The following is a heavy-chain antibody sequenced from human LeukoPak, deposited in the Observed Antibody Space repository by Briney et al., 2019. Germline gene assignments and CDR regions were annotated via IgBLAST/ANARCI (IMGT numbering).Heavy chain of an antibody. CDR3: AKDQLFFWYSSSSYFDY. CDR1: GFTFSSYG. CDR2: ISYDGSNK. J-gene: IGHJ4*02. D-gene: IGHD6-6*01. V-gene: IGHV3-30*18. Sequence: GGSLRLSCAASGFTFSSYGMHWVRQAPGKGLEWVAVISYDGSNKYYADSVKGRFTISRDNSKNTLYLQMNSLRAEDTAVYYCAKDQLFFWYSSSSYFDYWGQGTLVTVSS.